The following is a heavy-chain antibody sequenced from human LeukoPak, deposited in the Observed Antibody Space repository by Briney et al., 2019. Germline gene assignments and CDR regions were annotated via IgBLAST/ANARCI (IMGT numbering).Heavy chain of an antibody. CDR3: ARDQAVAGRGGFDY. CDR2: IYSGGST. D-gene: IGHD6-19*01. J-gene: IGHJ4*02. CDR1: GFTVSSNY. V-gene: IGHV3-53*01. Sequence: PGGSLRLSCAASGFTVSSNYMSWVRQAPGKGLEWVSVIYSGGSTYYADSVKGRFTISRDNSKNTLYLQMNSLRAEDTAVYYCARDQAVAGRGGFDYWGQGTLVTVSS.